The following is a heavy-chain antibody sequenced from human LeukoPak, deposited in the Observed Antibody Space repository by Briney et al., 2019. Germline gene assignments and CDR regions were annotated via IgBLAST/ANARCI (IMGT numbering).Heavy chain of an antibody. J-gene: IGHJ6*03. D-gene: IGHD3-10*01. CDR3: ASVNRGVRSTLNYYYYMDV. V-gene: IGHV4-39*01. CDR1: GGSISSSSYY. CDR2: IYYRGST. Sequence: SETLSLTCTVSGGSISSSSYYWGWIRQPPGKGLEWIGSIYYRGSTYYNPSLKSRVTISVDTSKNQFSLKLSSVTAADTAVYYCASVNRGVRSTLNYYYYMDVWGKGTTVTISS.